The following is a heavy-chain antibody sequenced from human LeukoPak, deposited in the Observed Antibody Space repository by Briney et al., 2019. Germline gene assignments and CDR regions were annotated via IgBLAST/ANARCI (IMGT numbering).Heavy chain of an antibody. D-gene: IGHD3-10*01. CDR1: GFAFSSFA. CDR3: AKGMVRGVISDAFDI. Sequence: GGSLRLSCAASGFAFSSFAMDWVRQAPGKGLEWVSAISGGGGSTYYADSVKGRFTISRDNSKNTLYLQMNSLRAEDTAVYYCAKGMVRGVISDAFDIWGQGTMVTVSS. V-gene: IGHV3-23*01. CDR2: ISGGGGST. J-gene: IGHJ3*02.